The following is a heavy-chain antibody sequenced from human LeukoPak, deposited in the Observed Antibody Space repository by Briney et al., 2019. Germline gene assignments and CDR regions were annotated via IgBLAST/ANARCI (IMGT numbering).Heavy chain of an antibody. Sequence: SETLSLTCTVSGGSISSSSYYWGWIRQPPGKGLEWIGSIYYRGSTYYNPSLESRVTISVDTSKNQFSLKLSSVTAADTAVYYCARDWGVSARPGYMDVWGKGTTVTVSS. CDR3: ARDWGVSARPGYMDV. CDR2: IYYRGST. V-gene: IGHV4-39*07. J-gene: IGHJ6*03. D-gene: IGHD6-6*01. CDR1: GGSISSSSYY.